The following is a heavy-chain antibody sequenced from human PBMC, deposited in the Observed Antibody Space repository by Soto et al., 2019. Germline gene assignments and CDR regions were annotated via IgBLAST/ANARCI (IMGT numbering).Heavy chain of an antibody. V-gene: IGHV3-30*03. J-gene: IGHJ6*02. CDR3: VAEGNGMDG. Sequence: PGGSLRLSCAASGFTFSSYGMHWVRQAPGKGLEWVAVISYDGSNKYYADSVKGRFTISRDNSKNTLYLQMNSLRAEDTAVYYCVAEGNGMDGWGQGTTVTVSS. CDR1: GFTFSSYG. CDR2: ISYDGSNK.